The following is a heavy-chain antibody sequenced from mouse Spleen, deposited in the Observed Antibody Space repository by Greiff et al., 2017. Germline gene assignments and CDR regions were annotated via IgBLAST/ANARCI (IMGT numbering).Heavy chain of an antibody. CDR3: ARQRDYGISWFAY. CDR1: GFTFSSYA. J-gene: IGHJ3*01. CDR2: ISSGGGNT. Sequence: EVKLMESGGGLVTLGGSLKLSCAASGFTFSSYAMSWVRQTPEKRLEWVATISSGGGNTYYPDSVKGRFTISRDNAKNTLYLQMSSLKSEDTAMYYCARQRDYGISWFAYWGQGTLVTVSA. V-gene: IGHV5-9*04. D-gene: IGHD1-1*01.